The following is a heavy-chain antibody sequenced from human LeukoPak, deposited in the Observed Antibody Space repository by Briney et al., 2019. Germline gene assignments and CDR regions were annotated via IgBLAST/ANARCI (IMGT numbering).Heavy chain of an antibody. CDR2: ISSSSSYI. D-gene: IGHD6-6*01. J-gene: IGHJ4*02. CDR1: GFTFSSYS. V-gene: IGHV3-21*01. Sequence: TGVSLRLSCAASGFTFSSYSMNWVRQAPGKGLEWVSSISSSSSYIYYADSVKGRFTISRDNAKNSLYLQMNSLRAEDTAVYYCARDMRGIAARPFLDYWGQGTLVTVSS. CDR3: ARDMRGIAARPFLDY.